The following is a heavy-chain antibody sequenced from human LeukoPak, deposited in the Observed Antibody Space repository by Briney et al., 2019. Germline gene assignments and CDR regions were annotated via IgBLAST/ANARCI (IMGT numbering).Heavy chain of an antibody. CDR3: AHSSGWFFDY. J-gene: IGHJ4*02. CDR2: IYYSGST. Sequence: SFTSYWIGWVRQMPGKGLEWIGSIYYSGSTYYNPSLKSRVTISVDTSKNQFSLKLSSVTAADTAVYYCAHSSGWFFDYWGQGTLVTVSS. V-gene: IGHV4-39*07. CDR1: SFTSYW. D-gene: IGHD6-19*01.